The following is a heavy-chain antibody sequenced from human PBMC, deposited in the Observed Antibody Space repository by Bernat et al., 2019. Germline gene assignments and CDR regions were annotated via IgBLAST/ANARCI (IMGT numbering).Heavy chain of an antibody. V-gene: IGHV3-74*01. CDR3: ARLTMTMVTSNDY. D-gene: IGHD4/OR15-4a*01. J-gene: IGHJ4*02. CDR1: GFTFSSHW. CDR2: INSDGSSI. Sequence: EVQLVESGGGLVQPGGSLRLSCVASGFTFSSHWMHWVRQAPGKGLVWVSRINSDGSSIRYADSVKGRFTISRDNAKNTLYLQMNSLRAEDTAVYYCARLTMTMVTSNDYWGQGTLVTVSS.